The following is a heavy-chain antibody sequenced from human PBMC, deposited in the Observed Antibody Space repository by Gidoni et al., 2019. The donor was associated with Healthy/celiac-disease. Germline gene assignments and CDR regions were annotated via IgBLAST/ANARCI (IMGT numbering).Heavy chain of an antibody. J-gene: IGHJ4*02. CDR2: INSDGSST. D-gene: IGHD3-22*01. Sequence: EVQLVDSGGGFVQPGGSLRLSCAASGFPFSSYWMHWVRQAPGKGLVWVSRINSDGSSTSYADSVKGRCTISRDKAKNTLYLQMNRLRAEDTAVYYCARPYDDSSGYASLDYWGQGTLVTVSS. V-gene: IGHV3-74*01. CDR1: GFPFSSYW. CDR3: ARPYDDSSGYASLDY.